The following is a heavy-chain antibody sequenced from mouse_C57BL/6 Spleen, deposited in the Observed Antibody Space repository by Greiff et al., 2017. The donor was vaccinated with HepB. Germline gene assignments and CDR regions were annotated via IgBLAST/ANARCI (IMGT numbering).Heavy chain of an antibody. Sequence: VKLVESGPGLVQPSQSLSITCTVSGFSLTSYGVHWVRQSPGKGLEWLGVIWRGGSTDYNAAFMSRLSITKDNSKSQVFFKMNSLQADDTAIYYCAKTGIYYGNRYAMDYWGQGTSVTVSS. CDR2: IWRGGST. V-gene: IGHV2-5*01. CDR3: AKTGIYYGNRYAMDY. CDR1: GFSLTSYG. D-gene: IGHD2-1*01. J-gene: IGHJ4*01.